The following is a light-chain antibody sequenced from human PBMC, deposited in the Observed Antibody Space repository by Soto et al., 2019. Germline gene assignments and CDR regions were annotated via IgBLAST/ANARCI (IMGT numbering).Light chain of an antibody. J-gene: IGKJ4*01. CDR2: KAS. Sequence: DIQMTQSPSTLSGSVGDRVTITCRASQTISSWLAWYQQKPGKAPKLLIYKASTLKSGVPSRFSGSGSGTEFTLTISGLQPDDFATYYCQQYNSYSPLTFGGGTRWIS. CDR1: QTISSW. CDR3: QQYNSYSPLT. V-gene: IGKV1-5*03.